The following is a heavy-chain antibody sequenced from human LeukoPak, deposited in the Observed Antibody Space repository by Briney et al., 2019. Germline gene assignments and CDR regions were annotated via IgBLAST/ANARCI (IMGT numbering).Heavy chain of an antibody. J-gene: IGHJ4*02. Sequence: PGGSLRLSCAASGFTFSSYAMHWVRQAPGKGLEWVAVISYDGSNKYYADSVKGRFTISRDNSKNTLYLQMNSLRAEDTAVYYCARAYYYDNSATPDYWGQGTLVTVSS. CDR2: ISYDGSNK. V-gene: IGHV3-30-3*01. CDR3: ARAYYYDNSATPDY. D-gene: IGHD3-22*01. CDR1: GFTFSSYA.